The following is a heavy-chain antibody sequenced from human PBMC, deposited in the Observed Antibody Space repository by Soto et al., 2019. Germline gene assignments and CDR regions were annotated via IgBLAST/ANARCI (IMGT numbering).Heavy chain of an antibody. D-gene: IGHD6-6*01. J-gene: IGHJ4*02. CDR1: GGSFSSYA. V-gene: IGHV1-69*14. Sequence: QVQLVQSGAEVKKPGSSVKVSCKASGGSFSSYAFTWVRLAPGQGLECMGGIVPIFATPNYAQKLQGRATTTSDRSTNTVYIELSSLTSEATALSFFAREARGRHFDYWGPGTLVTVSS. CDR2: IVPIFATP. CDR3: AREARGRHFDY.